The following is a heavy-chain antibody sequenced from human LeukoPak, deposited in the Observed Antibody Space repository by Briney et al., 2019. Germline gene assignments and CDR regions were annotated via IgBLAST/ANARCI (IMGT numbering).Heavy chain of an antibody. CDR2: IRSKAHSYAT. V-gene: IGHV3-73*01. CDR1: GFTFSDSS. J-gene: IGHJ4*02. D-gene: IGHD6-19*01. CDR3: TSRGWP. Sequence: GGSLRLSCAASGFTFSDSSMQWVRQAPGKGLEWDGRIRSKAHSYATAYAASVKGRFTISRDDSKNTAYLQMNSLKTEDTAVYYCTSRGWPWGQGTLVTVSS.